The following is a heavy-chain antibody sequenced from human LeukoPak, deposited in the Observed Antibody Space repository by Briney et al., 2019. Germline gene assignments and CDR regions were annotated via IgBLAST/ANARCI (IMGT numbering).Heavy chain of an antibody. CDR2: SSTSRSYI. Sequence: PGGSLRLSCAASGCTFSSYNMNWVRQAPGKGLEWVSSSSTSRSYIYHADSVKGRFTISRDNAKNSLYLQMNSLRAEDTAVYYCARDPPRYGMDVWGQGTTVTVSS. V-gene: IGHV3-21*01. CDR3: ARDPPRYGMDV. J-gene: IGHJ6*02. CDR1: GCTFSSYN.